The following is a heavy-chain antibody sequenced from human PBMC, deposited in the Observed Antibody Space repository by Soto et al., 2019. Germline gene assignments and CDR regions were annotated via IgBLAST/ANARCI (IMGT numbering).Heavy chain of an antibody. J-gene: IGHJ5*02. V-gene: IGHV1-69*06. D-gene: IGHD5-12*01. CDR2: IIPIFGTA. CDR3: ARSPLERWLQPNWFDP. Sequence: ASVKVSCKASGGTFSSYAISWVRQAPGQGLEWMGGIIPIFGTANYAQKFQGRVTITADKSTSTAYMGLSSLRSEDTAVYYCARSPLERWLQPNWFDPWGQGTLVTVSS. CDR1: GGTFSSYA.